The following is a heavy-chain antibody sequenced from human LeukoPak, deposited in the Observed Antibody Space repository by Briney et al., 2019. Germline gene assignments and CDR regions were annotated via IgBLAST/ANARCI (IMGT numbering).Heavy chain of an antibody. Sequence: GGSLRLSCAASGFTFSSYAMHWVRQAPGKGLEWVAVISYDGSNKYYAGSVKGRFTISRDNSKNTLYLQMNSLRAEDTAVYYCARGAMAMYYFDYWGQGTLVTVSS. D-gene: IGHD5-18*01. J-gene: IGHJ4*02. CDR2: ISYDGSNK. CDR1: GFTFSSYA. CDR3: ARGAMAMYYFDY. V-gene: IGHV3-30-3*01.